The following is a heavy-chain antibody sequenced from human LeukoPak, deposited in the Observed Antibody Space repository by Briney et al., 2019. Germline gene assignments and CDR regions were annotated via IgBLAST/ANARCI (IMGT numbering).Heavy chain of an antibody. D-gene: IGHD4-11*01. CDR3: VRGQTVMTFDY. Sequence: GGSLRLSCVASGFKFSGYWMTWVRHTPGKGLEWVANIKQDGDDKYYAESVRGRFTISRDNVRNSLYLQMNSLRVEDTAVYYCVRGQTVMTFDYWGQGTPVTVSS. CDR1: GFKFSGYW. J-gene: IGHJ4*02. CDR2: IKQDGDDK. V-gene: IGHV3-7*01.